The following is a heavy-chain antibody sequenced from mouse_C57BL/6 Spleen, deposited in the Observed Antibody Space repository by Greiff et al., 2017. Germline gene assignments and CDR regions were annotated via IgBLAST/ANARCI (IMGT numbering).Heavy chain of an antibody. CDR1: GYTFTSYW. CDR3: AKGNFDY. CDR2: INPSSGYT. J-gene: IGHJ2*01. V-gene: IGHV1-7*01. Sequence: QVQLQQSGAELAKPGASVKLSCKASGYTFTSYWMHWVKQRPGQGLEWIGYINPSSGYTKYNQKFKGKATLTADKSSSTAYMQLSSLTSEDSAVYYCAKGNFDYWGQGTTLTVSS.